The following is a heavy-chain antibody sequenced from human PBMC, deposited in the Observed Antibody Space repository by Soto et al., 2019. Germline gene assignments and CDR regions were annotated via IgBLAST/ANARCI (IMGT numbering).Heavy chain of an antibody. D-gene: IGHD1-26*01. Sequence: GGGLRLSCAGSRFSFNMYSLNWVRQAPGKGLEWVSYISSNSVTIYDTDSGRGRFTISRDNAKNLLYLQMNSLRDEDTAVYYCAREDILGTRSFDYWGQGTLVTVSS. V-gene: IGHV3-48*02. CDR3: AREDILGTRSFDY. J-gene: IGHJ4*02. CDR1: RFSFNMYS. CDR2: ISSNSVTI.